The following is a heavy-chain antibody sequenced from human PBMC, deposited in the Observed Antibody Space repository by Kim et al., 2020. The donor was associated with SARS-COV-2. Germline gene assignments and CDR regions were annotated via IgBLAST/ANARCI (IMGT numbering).Heavy chain of an antibody. CDR2: ISWNSGSI. CDR3: AKGDYYDSSGYYYFDY. D-gene: IGHD3-22*01. CDR1: GFTFGDYA. V-gene: IGHV3-9*01. J-gene: IGHJ4*02. Sequence: GGSLRLSCAASGFTFGDYAMHWVRQAPGKGLEWVSGISWNSGSIGYADSVKGRFTISRDNAKNSLYLQMNSLRAEDTALYYCAKGDYYDSSGYYYFDYWGQGTLVTVSS.